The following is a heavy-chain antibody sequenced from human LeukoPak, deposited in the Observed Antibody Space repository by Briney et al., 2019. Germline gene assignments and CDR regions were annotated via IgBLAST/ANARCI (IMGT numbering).Heavy chain of an antibody. J-gene: IGHJ4*02. CDR1: GGTFSSYA. CDR2: IIPILGIA. V-gene: IGHV1-69*04. D-gene: IGHD2-15*01. Sequence: GASVKVSCKASGGTFSSYAISWVRQAPGQGLEWMGRIIPILGIANYAQKFQGRVTITADKSTSTAYMEPSSLRSEDTAVYYCAREGYCSGGSCYSGGPFDYWGQGTLVTVSS. CDR3: AREGYCSGGSCYSGGPFDY.